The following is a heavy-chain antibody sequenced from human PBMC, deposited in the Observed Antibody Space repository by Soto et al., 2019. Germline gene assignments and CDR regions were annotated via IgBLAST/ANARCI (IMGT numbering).Heavy chain of an antibody. CDR3: ARKNPYYYYGMDV. V-gene: IGHV4-34*01. Sequence: ETLSLTCAVYGGSFSGYYWSWIRQPPGKGLEWIGEINHSGSTNYNPSLKSRVTISVDTSKNQFSLKLSSVTAADTAVYYCARKNPYYYYGMDVWGQGTTVTVSS. CDR2: INHSGST. J-gene: IGHJ6*02. CDR1: GGSFSGYY.